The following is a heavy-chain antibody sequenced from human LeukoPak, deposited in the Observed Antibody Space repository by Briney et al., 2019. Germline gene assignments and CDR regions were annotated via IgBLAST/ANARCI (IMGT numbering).Heavy chain of an antibody. V-gene: IGHV2-26*01. Sequence: SGPVLVKPTETLTLTCTVSGFSLSNARMGVSWIRQPPGKALEWLAHIFSNDEKSYSTSLKSRLTISKDTSKSQVVLTMTNMDPVDTATYYCALRREYSNSHGLILYYFDYWGQGTLVTVSS. D-gene: IGHD6-6*01. CDR2: IFSNDEK. CDR3: ALRREYSNSHGLILYYFDY. CDR1: GFSLSNARMG. J-gene: IGHJ4*02.